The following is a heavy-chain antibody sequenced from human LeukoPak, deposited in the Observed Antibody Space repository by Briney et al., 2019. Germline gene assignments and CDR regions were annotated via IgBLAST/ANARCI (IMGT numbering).Heavy chain of an antibody. V-gene: IGHV4-31*03. CDR3: ARGTRGNDLREYDY. D-gene: IGHD1-1*01. CDR2: IYYSGST. CDR1: GGSISSGGYY. J-gene: IGHJ4*02. Sequence: SQTLSLTCTVSGGSISSGGYYWSWIRQHPGKGLEWIGYIYYSGSTYYNPSLKSRVTISVDTSKNQFSLKLSSVAAADTAVYYCARGTRGNDLREYDYWGQGTLVTVSS.